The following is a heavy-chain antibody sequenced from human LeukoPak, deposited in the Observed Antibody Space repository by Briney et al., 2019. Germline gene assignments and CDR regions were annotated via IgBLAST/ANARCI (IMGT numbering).Heavy chain of an antibody. CDR2: IIPIFGTA. CDR3: AGCIAAAGCYWYFDL. J-gene: IGHJ2*01. D-gene: IGHD6-13*01. Sequence: ASVKVSCKASGGTFSSYAISWVRQAPGQGLEWMGGIIPIFGTANYAQKFQGRVTITADESTSTAYMELSSLRSEDTAVYYCAGCIAAAGCYWYFDLWGRGTLVTVSS. CDR1: GGTFSSYA. V-gene: IGHV1-69*13.